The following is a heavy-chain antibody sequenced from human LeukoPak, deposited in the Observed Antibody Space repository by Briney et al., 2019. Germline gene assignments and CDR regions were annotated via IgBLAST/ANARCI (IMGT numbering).Heavy chain of an antibody. CDR2: INWNGDST. CDR1: GFTLSRYW. J-gene: IGHJ6*03. CDR3: ARASGGSWYMDV. V-gene: IGHV3-20*04. Sequence: GGSLRLSCAASGFTLSRYWVHWVRQAPGKGLEWVSGINWNGDSTDYADSVKGRFTISRDNAKNSLYLQMNSLRAEDTALYYCARASGGSWYMDVWGKGTTVTVSS. D-gene: IGHD2-15*01.